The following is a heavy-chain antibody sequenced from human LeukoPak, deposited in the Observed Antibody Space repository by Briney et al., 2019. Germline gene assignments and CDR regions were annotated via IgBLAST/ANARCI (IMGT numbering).Heavy chain of an antibody. CDR2: ISGSGGST. CDR3: AREVGGFRNYYYYYMDV. V-gene: IGHV3-23*01. Sequence: PGGSLRLSCAASGFTFSSYGMSWVRQAPGKGLEWVSAISGSGGSTYYADSVKGRFTISRDNSKNTLYLQMNSLRAEDTAVYYCAREVGGFRNYYYYYMDVWGKGTTVTVSS. CDR1: GFTFSSYG. D-gene: IGHD1-26*01. J-gene: IGHJ6*03.